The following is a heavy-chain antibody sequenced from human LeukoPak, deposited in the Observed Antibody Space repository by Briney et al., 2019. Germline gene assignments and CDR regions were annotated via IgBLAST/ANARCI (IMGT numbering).Heavy chain of an antibody. V-gene: IGHV1-8*01. J-gene: IGHJ6*03. CDR3: VRLSAVAGYYYYYMDV. D-gene: IGHD6-19*01. Sequence: VASVKVSRKSSVYTFTSYDINWVRQATGQGLEWMGWMNPNSGNTGYAQKFQGRVTMTRNTSISTAYMELSSLRSEDTAVYYCVRLSAVAGYYYYYMDVWGKGTTVTVSS. CDR2: MNPNSGNT. CDR1: VYTFTSYD.